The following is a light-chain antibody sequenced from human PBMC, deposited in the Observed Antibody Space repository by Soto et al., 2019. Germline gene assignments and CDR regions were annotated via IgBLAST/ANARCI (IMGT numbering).Light chain of an antibody. CDR3: LQDYNCPRT. V-gene: IGKV1-6*01. CDR2: GAS. CDR1: QGMRTD. Sequence: ALQMTQSPSSLSASVGDRVTITCRSSQGMRTDLGWYQQKPGKAPKLLIYGASSLQSEVPSRFSGSGSGTDFTLTVSSLQPEDFATYYCLQDYNCPRTFGQGTKV. J-gene: IGKJ1*01.